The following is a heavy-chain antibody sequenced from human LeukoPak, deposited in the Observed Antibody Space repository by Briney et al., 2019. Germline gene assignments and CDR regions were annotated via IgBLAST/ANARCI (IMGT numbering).Heavy chain of an antibody. Sequence: SGTLSLTCTVSGYSISNGYYWAWLRQSPGKGLEWIGSFFRSENTYYNPSLKSRVTISIDTSKNQFSLELSSVTAADTAVYYCARDNSIFISAYFDAWGQGTPVIVSS. J-gene: IGHJ4*02. CDR3: ARDNSIFISAYFDA. CDR1: GYSISNGYY. V-gene: IGHV4-38-2*02. D-gene: IGHD3-3*01. CDR2: FFRSENT.